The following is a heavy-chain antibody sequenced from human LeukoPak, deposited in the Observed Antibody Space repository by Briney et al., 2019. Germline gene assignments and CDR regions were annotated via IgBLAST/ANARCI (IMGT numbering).Heavy chain of an antibody. CDR1: GFAFSSYA. V-gene: IGHV3-23*01. CDR3: AKAGDYVWGSYRYNNDY. Sequence: GGSLRLSCAASGFAFSSYAMSWVRQAPGKGLEWVSAISGSGGSTYYADSVKGRFTISRDNSKNTLYLQMNSLRAEDTAVYYCAKAGDYVWGSYRYNNDYWGQGTLVTVSS. D-gene: IGHD3-16*02. J-gene: IGHJ4*02. CDR2: ISGSGGST.